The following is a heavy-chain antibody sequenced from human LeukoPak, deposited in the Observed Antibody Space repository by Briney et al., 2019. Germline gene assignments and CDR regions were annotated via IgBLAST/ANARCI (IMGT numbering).Heavy chain of an antibody. Sequence: ASVKDSCKASGNTFSSCYMHWVRQAPGQGLEWMGIINPSGGNTNYAQKFQGRVTMTRDTSISTAYMDLSRLRSDDTAVYYCARGGGDNWFDPWGQGTLVTVSS. CDR2: INPSGGNT. V-gene: IGHV1-2*02. CDR3: ARGGGDNWFDP. D-gene: IGHD3-16*01. J-gene: IGHJ5*02. CDR1: GNTFSSCY.